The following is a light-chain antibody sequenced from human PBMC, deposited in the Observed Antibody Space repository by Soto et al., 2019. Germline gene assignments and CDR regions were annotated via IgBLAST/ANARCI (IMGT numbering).Light chain of an antibody. CDR3: QHYVTWPLT. J-gene: IGKJ4*01. V-gene: IGKV3-15*01. CDR2: DTS. Sequence: EIVMTQSPATLSVSPGEGVTLSCRASQTVPSRIAWYQQKPGQTPRLLIYDTSIRATGVPARFSGSRSGAEFTLTISSLQSEDFAVYYCQHYVTWPLTSGGGTKVDTK. CDR1: QTVPSR.